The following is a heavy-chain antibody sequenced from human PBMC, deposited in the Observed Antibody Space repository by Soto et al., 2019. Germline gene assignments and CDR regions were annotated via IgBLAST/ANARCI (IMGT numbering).Heavy chain of an antibody. CDR3: ARPPSSTRYYYGMDV. J-gene: IGHJ6*02. CDR1: GGTFSSYA. Sequence: QVQLVQSGAEVKKPGSSVKVSCKASGGTFSSYAISWVRQAPGQGLEWMGGIIPIFGTANYAQKFQGRVTXAXXXAXXTADMELRSLRSADTAVYYCARPPSSTRYYYGMDVWGQGTTVTVSS. V-gene: IGHV1-69*05. D-gene: IGHD2-2*01. CDR2: IIPIFGTA.